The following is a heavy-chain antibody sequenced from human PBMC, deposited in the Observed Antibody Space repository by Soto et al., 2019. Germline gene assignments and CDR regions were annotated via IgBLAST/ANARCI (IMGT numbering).Heavy chain of an antibody. CDR1: GYSFTSYW. CDR2: IDPSDSYT. D-gene: IGHD6-13*01. V-gene: IGHV5-10-1*01. CDR3: ARRDIAAAGPYGMDV. J-gene: IGHJ6*02. Sequence: GESLQISCKGSGYSFTSYWISWVRQMPGKGLEWMGRIDPSDSYTNYSPSFQGHVTISADKSISTAYLQWSSLKAPDTAMYYCARRDIAAAGPYGMDVWGQGTTVTVSS.